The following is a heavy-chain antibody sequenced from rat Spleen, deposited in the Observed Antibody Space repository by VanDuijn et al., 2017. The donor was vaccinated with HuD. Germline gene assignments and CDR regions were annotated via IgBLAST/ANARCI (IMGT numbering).Heavy chain of an antibody. Sequence: QVQLKESGPGLVQPSQTLSLTCTVSGFSLVRYGVSWVRQPPGKGLEWVAGISSGGNTYHNSVLKSRLSISRDTSKSQVFLKMNSLQTEDTAIYFCTRSYGGYSQHWFPYWGQGTLVTVSS. J-gene: IGHJ3*01. CDR3: TRSYGGYSQHWFPY. CDR2: ISSGGNT. CDR1: GFSLVRYG. D-gene: IGHD1-11*01. V-gene: IGHV2S8*01.